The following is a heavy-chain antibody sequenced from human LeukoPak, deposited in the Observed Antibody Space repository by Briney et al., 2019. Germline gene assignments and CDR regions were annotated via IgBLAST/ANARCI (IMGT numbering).Heavy chain of an antibody. D-gene: IGHD2-2*01. Sequence: GASVKVSCKASGYTFTNYGLSWVRQAPGQGLEWMGWISGYNGSATYTQKLQGRVIMTTETSTTTAYMDLRSLRSDDTAVYYCAIDAGYCSSETCYDDAFDIWGQGTMVTVSS. CDR2: ISGYNGSA. CDR1: GYTFTNYG. V-gene: IGHV1-18*01. J-gene: IGHJ3*02. CDR3: AIDAGYCSSETCYDDAFDI.